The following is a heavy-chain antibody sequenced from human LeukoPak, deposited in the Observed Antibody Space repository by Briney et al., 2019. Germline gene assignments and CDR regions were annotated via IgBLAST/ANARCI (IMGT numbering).Heavy chain of an antibody. V-gene: IGHV3-15*01. J-gene: IGHJ4*02. Sequence: PGGSLRLSCAASGFIFNTYAMSWVRQAPGKGQEWVGRIKSKTDGGTTDYAAPVKGRFTISRDDSKNTLYLQMNSLKTEDTAVYYCTTDPVTTGTRFDYWGQGTLVTVSS. D-gene: IGHD4-11*01. CDR2: IKSKTDGGTT. CDR1: GFIFNTYA. CDR3: TTDPVTTGTRFDY.